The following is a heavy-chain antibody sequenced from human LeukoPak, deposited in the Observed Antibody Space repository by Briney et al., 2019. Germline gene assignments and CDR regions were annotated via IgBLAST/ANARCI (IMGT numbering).Heavy chain of an antibody. CDR2: IYYSGST. D-gene: IGHD2-2*01. V-gene: IGHV4-39*01. Sequence: SETLSLTCTVSGGSISSSSYYWGWIRQPPGKGLEWIGSIYYSGSTYYNPSLKSRVTISVDTSKNQFSLKLSSVTAADTAVYYCARLGLSTRGFGYFDLWGRGTLVTVSS. CDR1: GGSISSSSYY. J-gene: IGHJ2*01. CDR3: ARLGLSTRGFGYFDL.